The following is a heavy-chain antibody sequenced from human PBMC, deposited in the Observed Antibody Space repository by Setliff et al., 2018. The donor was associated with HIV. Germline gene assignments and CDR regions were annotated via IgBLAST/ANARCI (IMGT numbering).Heavy chain of an antibody. D-gene: IGHD2-2*01. V-gene: IGHV4-34*01. CDR3: ARDPTYCSSTSCYVWDAFDI. Sequence: PSETLSLTCAVYGGSFSAYYWSWIRQPPGKGLEWIGEINHSGSTNYNPSLKTRVTIMVDTSKNQFSLKLSSVTAADTAVYYCARDPTYCSSTSCYVWDAFDIWGQGTMVTVSS. J-gene: IGHJ3*02. CDR2: INHSGST. CDR1: GGSFSAYY.